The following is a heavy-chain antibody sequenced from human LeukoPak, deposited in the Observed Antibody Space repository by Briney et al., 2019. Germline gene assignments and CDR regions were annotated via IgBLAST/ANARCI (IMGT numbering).Heavy chain of an antibody. D-gene: IGHD2-2*01. J-gene: IGHJ6*02. V-gene: IGHV3-33*01. CDR3: ATVVPAAYSYYYYSMDV. CDR2: IWYDGSNK. Sequence: GGSLRLSCAASGFTFSSYGMHWVRQAPGKGLEWVAVIWYDGSNKYYADSVKGRFTISRDNSKNTLYLQMNSLRAEDTAVYYCATVVPAAYSYYYYSMDVWGQGTTVTVSS. CDR1: GFTFSSYG.